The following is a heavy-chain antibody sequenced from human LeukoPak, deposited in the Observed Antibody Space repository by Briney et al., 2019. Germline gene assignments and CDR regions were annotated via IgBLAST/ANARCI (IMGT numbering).Heavy chain of an antibody. J-gene: IGHJ4*02. CDR2: IYYSGST. V-gene: IGHV4-59*01. CDR3: ARSSTTSQLYHY. Sequence: SETLSLTCTVSGGSISSYYWSWIRQPPGKGLEWIGYIYYSGSTNYNPSLKSRVTISVDTSKNQFSPKLSSVTAADTAVYYCARSSTTSQLYHYWGQGTLVTVSS. D-gene: IGHD3-16*02. CDR1: GGSISSYY.